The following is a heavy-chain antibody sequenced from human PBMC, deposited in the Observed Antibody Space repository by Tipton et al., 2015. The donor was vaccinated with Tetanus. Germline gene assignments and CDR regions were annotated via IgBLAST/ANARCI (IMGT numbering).Heavy chain of an antibody. V-gene: IGHV3-33*01. J-gene: IGHJ4*02. CDR1: GFIFSSYG. CDR2: SWYDGTDK. Sequence: SLRLSCAASGFIFSSYGIHWVRQAPGKGLEWXAVSWYDGTDKYYADSVKGRFTISRDNSKNTLYLQMNSLRAEDTAVYYCAREADCSGGSCFSGDFDNWGQGTQVTVSS. CDR3: AREADCSGGSCFSGDFDN. D-gene: IGHD2-15*01.